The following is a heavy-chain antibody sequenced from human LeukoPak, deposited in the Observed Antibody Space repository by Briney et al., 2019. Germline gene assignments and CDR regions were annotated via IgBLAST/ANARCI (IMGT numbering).Heavy chain of an antibody. J-gene: IGHJ4*02. D-gene: IGHD4-23*01. V-gene: IGHV3-30*04. Sequence: GGSLRLSCAASGFTFSSYAMHWVRQAPGKGLEWVAVISYDGSNKYYADSVKGRFTISRDNSKNTLYLQMNSLRAEDTAVYYCAKDKAAVTAKGPFDYWGQGTLLTVSS. CDR2: ISYDGSNK. CDR1: GFTFSSYA. CDR3: AKDKAAVTAKGPFDY.